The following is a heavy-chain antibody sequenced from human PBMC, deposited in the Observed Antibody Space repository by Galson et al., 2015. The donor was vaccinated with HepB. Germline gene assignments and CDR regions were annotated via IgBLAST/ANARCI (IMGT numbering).Heavy chain of an antibody. CDR1: GYRFTSHW. CDR3: ARSGYNLRLFEWLSEGWLDP. Sequence: QSGAEVKKPGESLNISCTSSGYRFTSHWIAWVRQVPGKGLEWMGIIFPSDSDTRYSPSFQGQVTISVDKSISTAYLQWSSLKASDTAMYYCARSGYNLRLFEWLSEGWLDPWGQGTLVTVSS. CDR2: IFPSDSDT. V-gene: IGHV5-51*01. J-gene: IGHJ5*02. D-gene: IGHD3-3*01.